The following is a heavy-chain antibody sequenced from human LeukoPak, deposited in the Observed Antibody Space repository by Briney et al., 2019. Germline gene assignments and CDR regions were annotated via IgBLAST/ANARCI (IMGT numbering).Heavy chain of an antibody. J-gene: IGHJ6*03. CDR3: AKAPGRSGYFPHYYYYMDV. V-gene: IGHV3-53*01. CDR2: IYSGGST. Sequence: PGGSLRLSCAASGFTVSSNYMSWVRQAPGKGLEWVSLIYSGGSTYYADSVKGRFTISRDNSKNTLYLQMNSLRAEDTAVYYCAKAPGRSGYFPHYYYYMDVWGKGTTVTVSS. D-gene: IGHD3-3*01. CDR1: GFTVSSNY.